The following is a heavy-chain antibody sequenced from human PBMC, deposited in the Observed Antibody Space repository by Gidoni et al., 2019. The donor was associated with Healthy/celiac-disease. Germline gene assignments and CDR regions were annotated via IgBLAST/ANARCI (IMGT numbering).Heavy chain of an antibody. CDR2: IWYDGSNK. Sequence: QVQLVESGGGVVQPGRSLRLSCAASGFTFSSYGMHWVRQAPGKGLEWVAVIWYDGSNKYYADSVKGRFTISRDNSKNTLYLQMNSLRAEDTAVYYCARDQHSYSSSWYGYWGQGTLVTVSS. J-gene: IGHJ4*02. D-gene: IGHD6-13*01. CDR3: ARDQHSYSSSWYGY. V-gene: IGHV3-33*01. CDR1: GFTFSSYG.